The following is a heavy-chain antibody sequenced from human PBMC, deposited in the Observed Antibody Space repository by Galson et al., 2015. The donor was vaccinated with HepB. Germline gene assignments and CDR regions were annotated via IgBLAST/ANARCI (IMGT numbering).Heavy chain of an antibody. D-gene: IGHD2/OR15-2a*01. J-gene: IGHJ4*02. CDR3: TREDITGWKNIGDY. V-gene: IGHV1-46*01. CDR1: GYTFTSYL. CDR2: INLSGGST. Sequence: SVKVSCKASGYTFTSYLMHWVRQAPGQGLEWMGVINLSGGSTNYAQKFQGRVSMTRDTSTSTLYMELSNLTSEDTATYCCTREDITGWKNIGDYWGQGTLVTVSS.